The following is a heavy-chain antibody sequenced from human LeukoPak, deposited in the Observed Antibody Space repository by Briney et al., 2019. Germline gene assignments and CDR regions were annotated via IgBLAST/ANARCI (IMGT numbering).Heavy chain of an antibody. J-gene: IGHJ4*02. CDR2: IYYSGST. CDR1: GGSISSYY. Sequence: SENLSLTCTVSGGSISSYYWSWIRQPPGKGLEWIGYIYYSGSTNYNPSLKSQVTISVDTSKNQFSLKLSSVTAADTAVYYCARDFDYWGQGTLVTVSS. CDR3: ARDFDY. V-gene: IGHV4-59*01.